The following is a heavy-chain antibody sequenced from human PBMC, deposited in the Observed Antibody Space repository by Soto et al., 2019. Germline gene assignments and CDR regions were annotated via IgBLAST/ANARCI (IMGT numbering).Heavy chain of an antibody. J-gene: IGHJ3*02. V-gene: IGHV3-30*18. CDR1: GFSFSSYG. Sequence: QVQLVESGGGVVQPGRSLRLSCAASGFSFSSYGMHWVRQAPGKGLEWVGVITYDGSNKYYADSVTGRFTISRENSKNTLYLQMNSLRAEDAAVYYCAKAWRESFPGDAFDIWGQGTMVTVSS. CDR2: ITYDGSNK. CDR3: AKAWRESFPGDAFDI. D-gene: IGHD3-3*01.